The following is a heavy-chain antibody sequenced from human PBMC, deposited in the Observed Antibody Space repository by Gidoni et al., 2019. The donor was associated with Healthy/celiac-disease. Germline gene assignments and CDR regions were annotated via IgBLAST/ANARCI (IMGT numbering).Heavy chain of an antibody. Sequence: EVQLVESGGGLVQPGRSLRLSCAASGFTFDDYAMHWVRQAPGKGLEWVLGISWNSGSIGYADSVKGRFTISRDNAKNSVYLQMNSLRAEDTALYYCAKEGRVVVPAAILGNNWFDPWGQGTLVTVSS. J-gene: IGHJ5*02. CDR1: GFTFDDYA. CDR2: ISWNSGSI. V-gene: IGHV3-9*01. CDR3: AKEGRVVVPAAILGNNWFDP. D-gene: IGHD2-2*02.